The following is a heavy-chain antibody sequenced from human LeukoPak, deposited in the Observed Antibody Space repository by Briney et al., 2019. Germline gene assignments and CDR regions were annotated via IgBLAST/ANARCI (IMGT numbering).Heavy chain of an antibody. J-gene: IGHJ3*02. CDR1: VYTLTELS. Sequence: ASVKVSCKVSVYTLTELSMHWVRQSPGKGLEWMGGFDPEDGETIYAQKFQGRVTMTEDTSTDTAYMELSSLRSEDTAVYYCATDPTRVTMIRPYAFDIWGQGTMVTVSS. CDR3: ATDPTRVTMIRPYAFDI. D-gene: IGHD3-22*01. V-gene: IGHV1-24*01. CDR2: FDPEDGET.